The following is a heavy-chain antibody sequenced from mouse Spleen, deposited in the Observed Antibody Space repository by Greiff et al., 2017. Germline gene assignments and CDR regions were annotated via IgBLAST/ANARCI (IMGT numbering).Heavy chain of an antibody. V-gene: IGHV2-6*02. D-gene: IGHD2-2*01. CDR1: GFSLTSYG. J-gene: IGHJ4*01. CDR2: IWSDGST. Sequence: VQGVESGPGLVAPSQSLSITCTVSGFSLTSYGVHWVRQPPGKGLEWLVVIWSDGSTTYNSALKSRLSISKDNSKSQVFLKMNSLQTDDTAMYYCARMRGYPYYAMDYWGQGTSVTVSS. CDR3: ARMRGYPYYAMDY.